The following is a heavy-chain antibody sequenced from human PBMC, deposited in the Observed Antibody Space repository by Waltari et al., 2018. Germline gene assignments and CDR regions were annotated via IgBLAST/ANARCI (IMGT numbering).Heavy chain of an antibody. J-gene: IGHJ5*02. V-gene: IGHV4-34*01. CDR1: GASFTSYY. Sequence: QVQLQQWGAGLLKPSETLSPTCAVSGASFTSYYCGWVRQSPGKGLEWIGQIRHPGSTNYNPSLKSRVTISVDTSTSQFSLKLYSVTAADTGLYYCTRGGNYDFWSHSPFVDPWGQGTLVTVSS. CDR3: TRGGNYDFWSHSPFVDP. CDR2: IRHPGST. D-gene: IGHD3-3*01.